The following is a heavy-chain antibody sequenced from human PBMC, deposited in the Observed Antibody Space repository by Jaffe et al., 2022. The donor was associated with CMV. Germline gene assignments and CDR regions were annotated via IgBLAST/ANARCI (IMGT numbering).Heavy chain of an antibody. Sequence: EVQLVESGGGLVKPGGSLRLSCAASGFTFSNAWMSWVRQAPGKGLEWVGRIKSKTDGGTTDYAAPVKGRFTISRDDSKNTLYLQMNSLKTEDTAVYYCTTSTVTTFSFMFDIWGQGTMVTVSS. CDR3: TTSTVTTFSFMFDI. J-gene: IGHJ3*02. D-gene: IGHD4-17*01. CDR1: GFTFSNAW. V-gene: IGHV3-15*01. CDR2: IKSKTDGGTT.